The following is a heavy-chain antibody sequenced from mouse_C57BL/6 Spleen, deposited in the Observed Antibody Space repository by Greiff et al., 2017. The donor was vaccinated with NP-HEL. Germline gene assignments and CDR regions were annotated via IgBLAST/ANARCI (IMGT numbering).Heavy chain of an antibody. CDR3: ARTITTVYYFDY. D-gene: IGHD1-1*01. CDR1: GYTFTSYG. V-gene: IGHV1-81*01. J-gene: IGHJ2*01. Sequence: VQLQQSGAELARPGASVKLSCKASGYTFTSYGISWVKQRPGQGLEWIGEIYPTSGNTYYNEKFKGKATLTADKSSSTAYMQLRSLTSEDSAVYFCARTITTVYYFDYWGQGTTLTVSS. CDR2: IYPTSGNT.